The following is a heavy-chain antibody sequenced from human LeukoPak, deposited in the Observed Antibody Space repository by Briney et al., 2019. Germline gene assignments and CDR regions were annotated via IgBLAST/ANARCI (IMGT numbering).Heavy chain of an antibody. J-gene: IGHJ5*02. D-gene: IGHD5-12*01. CDR1: GYTFTCSY. CDR2: INPSSGGT. V-gene: IGHV1-2*02. Sequence: ASVKVSCKASGYTFTCSYMHWVRQAPGQGLEWMGWINPSSGGTNYAQKFQGRVTMTRDTSISTAYMELSRLRSEDTAVYYCARGGYSGYDFGGVGLDLWGQGTLVTVSS. CDR3: ARGGYSGYDFGGVGLDL.